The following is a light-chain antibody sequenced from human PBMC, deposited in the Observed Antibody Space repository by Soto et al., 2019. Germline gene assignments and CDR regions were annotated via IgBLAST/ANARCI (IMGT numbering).Light chain of an antibody. Sequence: DIQMTQSPSSVSASVGDRVTITCRASQDIGNWLLWYQQKPGKAPKLLIFGVSSLQSGVPSRFSGNRSGTDFTLTVSSLQPEDSATYYCQQLNSYPPGLTFGGGTKVDIK. J-gene: IGKJ4*01. CDR2: GVS. CDR1: QDIGNW. CDR3: QQLNSYPPGLT. V-gene: IGKV1-12*01.